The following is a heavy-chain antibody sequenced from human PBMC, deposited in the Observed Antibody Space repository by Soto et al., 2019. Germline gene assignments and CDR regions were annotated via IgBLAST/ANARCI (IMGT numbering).Heavy chain of an antibody. CDR2: INVGNGDT. D-gene: IGHD3-22*01. Sequence: SLKRYCNSSGYGKTLYGSDWVLQTHGQRLEWMGWINVGNGDTKYSQKFQGRVTITRDTSASTAHMELSSLRSEDTAVYYCACDSSGYPGVWGQGNLVTGSS. CDR3: ACDSSGYPGV. CDR1: GYGKTLYG. V-gene: IGHV1-3*01. J-gene: IGHJ4*02.